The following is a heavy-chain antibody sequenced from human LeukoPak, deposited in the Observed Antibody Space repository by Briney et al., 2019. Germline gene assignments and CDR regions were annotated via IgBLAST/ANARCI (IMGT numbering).Heavy chain of an antibody. V-gene: IGHV4-61*02. Sequence: PSETLSLTCTVSGGSISSGSYYWSWIRQPPGKGLEWIGRIYTSGSTYYNPSLKSRVTISVDTSKNQFSLKLSSVTAADTAVYYCARETIPEGLDYWGQGTLVTVSS. CDR2: IYTSGST. D-gene: IGHD3-3*01. CDR1: GGSISSGSYY. J-gene: IGHJ4*02. CDR3: ARETIPEGLDY.